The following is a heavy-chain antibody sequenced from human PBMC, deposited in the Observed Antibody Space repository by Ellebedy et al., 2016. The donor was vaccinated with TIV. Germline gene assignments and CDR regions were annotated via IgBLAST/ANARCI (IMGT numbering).Heavy chain of an antibody. CDR2: ISSSSSTI. CDR1: GFTFSSYS. V-gene: IGHV3-48*01. D-gene: IGHD5-12*01. Sequence: RGSLRLSCAASGFTFSSYSMNWVRQAPGKGLEWVSYISSSSSTIYYADSVKGRFTISRDNAKNSLYLQMNSLRAEDTAVYYCARVGSGYDWGQYYFDYWGQGTLVTVSS. J-gene: IGHJ4*02. CDR3: ARVGSGYDWGQYYFDY.